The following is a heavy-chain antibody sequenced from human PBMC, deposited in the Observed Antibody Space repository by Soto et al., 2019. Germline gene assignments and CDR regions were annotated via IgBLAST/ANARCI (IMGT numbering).Heavy chain of an antibody. J-gene: IGHJ6*03. V-gene: IGHV1-8*01. CDR3: ARAGYCSGGSCRGLNYYMDV. CDR2: MNPNSGNT. D-gene: IGHD2-15*01. Sequence: ASVKVSCKASGYTFTSYDINWVRQATGQGLEWMGWMNPNSGNTGYAQKFQGRVTMTRNTSISTAYMELSSLRSEDTAVYYCARAGYCSGGSCRGLNYYMDVWGKGTTVTVSS. CDR1: GYTFTSYD.